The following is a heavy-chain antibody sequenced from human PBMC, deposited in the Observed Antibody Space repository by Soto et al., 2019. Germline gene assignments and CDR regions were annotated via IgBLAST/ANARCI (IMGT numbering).Heavy chain of an antibody. D-gene: IGHD3-10*01. CDR1: GYMFVTYG. CDR2: ISAYNGNT. V-gene: IGHV1-18*01. Sequence: ASVKVSCKASGYMFVTYGINWVRQAPGQGLEWMGWISAYNGNTKYAQNLQGRVTMTTDASTSTAYMEMRSLRSDDTAVYYCARDLDGSGSYYTDYWSPGTLATV. J-gene: IGHJ4*02. CDR3: ARDLDGSGSYYTDY.